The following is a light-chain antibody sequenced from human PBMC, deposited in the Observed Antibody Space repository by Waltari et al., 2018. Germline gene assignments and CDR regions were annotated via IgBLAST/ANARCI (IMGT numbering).Light chain of an antibody. CDR3: HSRKGSDNQVV. Sequence: SSELTQDPAVSVALGQTIRITCQGDSLRTSYASWYQVKPGQAPVLVLFGKEKRPSGIPDRISGYSSGTTSSLTITGAQAEDEADYYCHSRKGSDNQVVFGGGTKLTVL. CDR2: GKE. CDR1: SLRTSY. J-gene: IGLJ3*02. V-gene: IGLV3-19*01.